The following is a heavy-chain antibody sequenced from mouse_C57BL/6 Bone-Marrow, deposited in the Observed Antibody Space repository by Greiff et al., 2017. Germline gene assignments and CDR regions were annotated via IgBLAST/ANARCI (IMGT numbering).Heavy chain of an antibody. CDR2: ISDGGSYT. CDR1: GFTFSSYA. V-gene: IGHV5-4*03. CDR3: ARGVYYDYDEYFDV. Sequence: EVKLMESGGGLVKPGGSLKLSCAASGFTFSSYAMSWVRQTPEKRLEWVATISDGGSYTYYPDNVKGRFTISRDNAKNNLYLQMSHLKSEDTAMYYCARGVYYDYDEYFDVWGTGTTVTVSS. J-gene: IGHJ1*03. D-gene: IGHD2-4*01.